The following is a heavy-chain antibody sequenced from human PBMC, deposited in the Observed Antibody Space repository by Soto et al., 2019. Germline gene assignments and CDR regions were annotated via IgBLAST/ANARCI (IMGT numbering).Heavy chain of an antibody. V-gene: IGHV4-34*01. D-gene: IGHD2-8*02. CDR1: GGSFSGYY. Sequence: ETLSLTCAVYGGSFSGYYWSWIRQPPGKGLEWIGEINHSGSTNYNPSLKSRVTISVDTSKNQFSLKLSSVTAADTAVYYCARGQSSLLLDCWGQGVLVTGSS. J-gene: IGHJ4*02. CDR2: INHSGST. CDR3: ARGQSSLLLDC.